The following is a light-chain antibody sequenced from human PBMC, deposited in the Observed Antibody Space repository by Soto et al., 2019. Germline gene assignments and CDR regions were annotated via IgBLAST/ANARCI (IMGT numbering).Light chain of an antibody. Sequence: EILLTQSPATLSLSPGGGAPLSCRASQNIGTYLAWYQQKGGQAPRLVIFDASSRASGVPARFSGSGSGTDFTLAISSLEPEDFAIYYCQQRRNWPVTFGRGTKVDIK. CDR2: DAS. CDR1: QNIGTY. V-gene: IGKV3-11*01. J-gene: IGKJ4*01. CDR3: QQRRNWPVT.